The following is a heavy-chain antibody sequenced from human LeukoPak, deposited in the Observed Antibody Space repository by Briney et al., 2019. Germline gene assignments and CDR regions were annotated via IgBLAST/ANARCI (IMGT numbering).Heavy chain of an antibody. CDR2: ISSSGSTI. CDR1: GFTFSSYE. D-gene: IGHD6-13*01. Sequence: QSGGSLRLSCAASGFTFSSYEMNWVRQAPGKGLEGVSYISSSGSTIYYADPVKGRFTISRDNAKNSLYLQMNSLRAEDTAVYYCARVSRIAAAEPFDYWGQGTLVTVSS. V-gene: IGHV3-48*03. J-gene: IGHJ4*02. CDR3: ARVSRIAAAEPFDY.